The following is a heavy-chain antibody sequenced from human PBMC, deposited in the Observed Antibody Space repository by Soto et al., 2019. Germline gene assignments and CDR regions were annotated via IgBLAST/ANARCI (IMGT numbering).Heavy chain of an antibody. D-gene: IGHD4-17*01. V-gene: IGHV3-30*18. CDR3: AKEDYGQRNFDY. CDR2: ISYDGSNK. J-gene: IGHJ4*02. CDR1: GFTFSSYG. Sequence: QVQLVESGGGVVQPGRSLRLSCAASGFTFSSYGMHWVRQAPSKGLEWVAVISYDGSNKYYADSVKGRFTISRDNSKNTLYLQMNSLRAEDTAVYYCAKEDYGQRNFDYWGQGTLVTVSS.